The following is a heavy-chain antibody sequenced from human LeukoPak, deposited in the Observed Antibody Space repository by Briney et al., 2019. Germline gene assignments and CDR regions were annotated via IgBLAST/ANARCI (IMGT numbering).Heavy chain of an antibody. CDR3: ASPTGYSSSWYQTWYYFDY. Sequence: GGSLRLSCAVSGFTFSNYAMSWVRQAPGKGLEWVSTISGSAGTTFNADSVKGRFTISRDNSKNTLYLQMNSLRAEDTAVYYCASPTGYSSSWYQTWYYFDYWGQGTLVTVSS. V-gene: IGHV3-23*01. CDR1: GFTFSNYA. J-gene: IGHJ4*02. CDR2: ISGSAGTT. D-gene: IGHD6-13*01.